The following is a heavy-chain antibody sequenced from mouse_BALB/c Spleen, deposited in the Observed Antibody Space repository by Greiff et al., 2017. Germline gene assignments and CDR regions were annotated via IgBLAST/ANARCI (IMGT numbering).Heavy chain of an antibody. CDR2: IDPENGNT. D-gene: IGHD1-1*01. CDR3: ARGSGNYVDY. V-gene: IGHV14-1*02. CDR1: GFNIKDYY. J-gene: IGHJ2*01. Sequence: EVQRVESGAELVRPGASVKLSCTASGFNIKDYYMHWVKQRPEQGLEWIGWIDPENGNTIYDPKFQGKASITADTSSNTAYLQLSSLTSEDTAVDYCARGSGNYVDYWGQGTTLTVSS.